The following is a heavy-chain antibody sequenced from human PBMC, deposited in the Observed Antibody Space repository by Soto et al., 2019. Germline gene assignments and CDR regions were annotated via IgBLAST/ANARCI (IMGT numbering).Heavy chain of an antibody. CDR1: LYTFTSYA. Sequence: ASVKVSCKASLYTFTSYAMHWVRQAPGQRLEWMGWINAYNGNTKYSQKLQGRVTMTRDTSTSTAYMELRSLRCDDTAVYYCSRETSIAAPKGYYYYGMDVWGQGTTVTVS. J-gene: IGHJ6*02. CDR3: SRETSIAAPKGYYYYGMDV. V-gene: IGHV1-3*01. D-gene: IGHD6-6*01. CDR2: INAYNGNT.